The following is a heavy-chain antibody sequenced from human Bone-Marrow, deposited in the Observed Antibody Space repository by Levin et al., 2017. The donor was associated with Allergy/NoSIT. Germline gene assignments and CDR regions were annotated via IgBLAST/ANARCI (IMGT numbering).Heavy chain of an antibody. Sequence: GESLKISCKASGYTFTGYYMHWVRQAPGQGLEWMGWINPNSGGTNYAQKFQGRVTMTRDTSISTAYMELSRLRSDDTAVYYCARGYSGYDDAFDIWGQGTMVTVSS. CDR1: GYTFTGYY. D-gene: IGHD5-12*01. J-gene: IGHJ3*02. CDR2: INPNSGGT. V-gene: IGHV1-2*02. CDR3: ARGYSGYDDAFDI.